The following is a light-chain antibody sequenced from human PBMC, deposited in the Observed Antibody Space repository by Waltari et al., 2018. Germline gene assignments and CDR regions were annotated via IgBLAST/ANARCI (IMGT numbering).Light chain of an antibody. CDR2: RND. Sequence: QSVLTQPPSASGTPGQRVTISCSGSSSNVGSNVVNWYQQVPGMAPKLLIYRNDQRPSGVPDRFSCSKSGTSASLAISGLQSEDEADYLCAAWDDSLGGRWEFGGGTKLTVL. V-gene: IGLV1-44*01. CDR1: SSNVGSNV. CDR3: AAWDDSLGGRWE. J-gene: IGLJ2*01.